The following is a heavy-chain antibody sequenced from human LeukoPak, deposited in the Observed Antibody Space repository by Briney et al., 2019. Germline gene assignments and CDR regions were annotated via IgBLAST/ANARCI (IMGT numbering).Heavy chain of an antibody. CDR3: ARQLAVAGSGVSWFDP. D-gene: IGHD6-19*01. J-gene: IGHJ5*02. CDR2: IIYSGST. V-gene: IGHV4-59*01. CDR1: GGSTSSSY. Sequence: ETLSLICTDSGGSTSSSYWSWMRQPPAKGLQWFGYIIYSGSTNYNRSLKSRVTLSVDTSKNQFSLKLSSVTAADTAVYYCARQLAVAGSGVSWFDPWGQGTLVTVSS.